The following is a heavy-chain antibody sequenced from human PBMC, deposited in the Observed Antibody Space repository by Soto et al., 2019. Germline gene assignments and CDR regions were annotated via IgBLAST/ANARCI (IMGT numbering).Heavy chain of an antibody. D-gene: IGHD3-3*01. V-gene: IGHV4-30-4*01. CDR1: GGSISSGDYS. J-gene: IGHJ5*02. CDR3: ARGVTVFGLVSRFWFDP. Sequence: ASEALSPTCTVSGGSISSGDYSWGWVRQSPGKGLEWIGHIYNSGITYYNPSLKSRAVISIDTSRNQFSLRLNSLTAADRAVYFCARGVTVFGLVSRFWFDPWGQGTVVTVSS. CDR2: IYNSGIT.